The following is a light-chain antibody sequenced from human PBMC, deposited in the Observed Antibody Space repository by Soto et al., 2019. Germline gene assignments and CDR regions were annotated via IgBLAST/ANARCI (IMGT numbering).Light chain of an antibody. CDR2: GSS. V-gene: IGKV3-15*01. J-gene: IGKJ1*01. CDR1: QSISSD. CDR3: QQYNNWPGT. Sequence: EIMMTQSPVTLAVSTGERATLSCRASQSISSDLAWYQQKPGQAPRLLIYGSSTRATGVPARFSGSGSGTEFALTISGLQSEDFAVYYCQQYNNWPGTFGQGTKVDIK.